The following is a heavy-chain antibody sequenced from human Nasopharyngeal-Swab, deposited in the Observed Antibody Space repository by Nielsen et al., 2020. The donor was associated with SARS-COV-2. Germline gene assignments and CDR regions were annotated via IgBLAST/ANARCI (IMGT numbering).Heavy chain of an antibody. CDR3: ARTPLGYYYYMDV. Sequence: WIRQPPGKGLEYVSAISSNGGSTYYANSVKGRFTISRDNSKNTPYLQMGSLRAEDMAVYYCARTPLGYYYYMDVWGKGTTVTVSS. J-gene: IGHJ6*03. CDR2: ISSNGGST. V-gene: IGHV3-64*01.